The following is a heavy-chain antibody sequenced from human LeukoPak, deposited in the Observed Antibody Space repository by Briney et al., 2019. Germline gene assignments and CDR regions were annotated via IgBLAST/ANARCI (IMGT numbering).Heavy chain of an antibody. V-gene: IGHV1-69*05. J-gene: IGHJ6*03. CDR2: IIPIFGTA. CDR1: GGTFSSYA. CDR3: AGAGYCSSTSCLGYYYMDV. D-gene: IGHD2-2*03. Sequence: SVRVSCKASGGTFSSYAISWVRQAPGQGLEWMGGIIPIFGTANYAQKFQGRVTITTDESTSTAYMELSSLRSEDTAVYYCAGAGYCSSTSCLGYYYMDVWGKGTTVTASS.